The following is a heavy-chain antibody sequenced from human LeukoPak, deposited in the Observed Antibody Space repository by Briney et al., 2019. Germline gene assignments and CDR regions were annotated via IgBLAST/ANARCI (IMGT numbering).Heavy chain of an antibody. CDR1: GFTFTNYG. V-gene: IGHV1-18*01. CDR2: ISAYNGDT. D-gene: IGHD6-19*01. CDR3: ARDPTNSRGWRAYFDH. Sequence: GASVKVSCKTSGFTFTNYGISWVRQAPGQGLEWMGWISAYNGDTHYAQKFQGRLIMTTDKSTTTASMELRSRRSDETAVYYCARDPTNSRGWRAYFDHWGQGTLGSVSS. J-gene: IGHJ4*02.